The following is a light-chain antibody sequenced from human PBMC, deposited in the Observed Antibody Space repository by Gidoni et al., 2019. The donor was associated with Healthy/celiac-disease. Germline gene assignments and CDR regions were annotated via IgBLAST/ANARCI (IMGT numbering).Light chain of an antibody. CDR2: DAS. Sequence: DIQMTQSPSSLSASVGDRVTITCQASQDISNYLNWYQQKPGKAPKLLIYDASNLETGVPSRFSGSGFGTDLSFTISSLQSEDIATYYCQQYDNLLFTFGPGTKVDIK. CDR3: QQYDNLLFT. CDR1: QDISNY. V-gene: IGKV1-33*01. J-gene: IGKJ3*01.